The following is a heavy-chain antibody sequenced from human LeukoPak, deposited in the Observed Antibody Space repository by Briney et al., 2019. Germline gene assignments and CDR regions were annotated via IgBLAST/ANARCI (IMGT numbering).Heavy chain of an antibody. J-gene: IGHJ6*03. CDR2: IIAIFGTA. V-gene: IGHV1-69*13. CDR1: GGTFSSYA. Sequence: SVKVSCKASGGTFSSYAISWVRQAPGQGLEWMGGIIAIFGTANYAQKFQDRVTITADESRSTGYMELSSLRSEDTAVYYCARDSYDFWSGRFYYYYYMDVWGKGTTVTVSS. D-gene: IGHD3-3*01. CDR3: ARDSYDFWSGRFYYYYYMDV.